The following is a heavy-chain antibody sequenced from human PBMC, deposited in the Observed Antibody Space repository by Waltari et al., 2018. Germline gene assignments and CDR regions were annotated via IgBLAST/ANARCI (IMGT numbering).Heavy chain of an antibody. J-gene: IGHJ3*02. CDR3: ARPLTYCGGDCSDAFDI. CDR1: GYSFTSYW. D-gene: IGHD2-21*01. V-gene: IGHV5-51*01. CDR2: IYPGDSDT. Sequence: EVQLVQSGAEVKKPGESLKISCKGSGYSFTSYWIGWVRQMPGKGLEWMGFIYPGDSDTRYSPSFQGQVTISADKSISTAYLQWSSLKASDTAMYYCARPLTYCGGDCSDAFDIWGQGTMVTVSS.